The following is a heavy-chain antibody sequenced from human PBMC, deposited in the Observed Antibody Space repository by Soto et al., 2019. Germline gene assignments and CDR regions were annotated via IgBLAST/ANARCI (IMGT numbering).Heavy chain of an antibody. D-gene: IGHD3-3*01. Sequence: AGTXSLTCAVYGVSFSGYDLIWVRQPPGKGLEWIGEINHSGSTNYNPSLKSRVNISVDTSKNQFSMKLSSVTAADTAVYYCARAGRRRYYDFWSGYYDWFDPWGQGTLVTVSS. V-gene: IGHV4-34*01. CDR2: INHSGST. J-gene: IGHJ5*02. CDR3: ARAGRRRYYDFWSGYYDWFDP. CDR1: GVSFSGYD.